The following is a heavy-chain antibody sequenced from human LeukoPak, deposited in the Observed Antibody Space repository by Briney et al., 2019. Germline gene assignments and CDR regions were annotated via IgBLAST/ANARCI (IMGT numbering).Heavy chain of an antibody. J-gene: IGHJ3*02. V-gene: IGHV3-53*01. CDR1: GFTVSSNY. D-gene: IGHD5-24*01. CDR2: IYSGGST. CDR3: ATGGVEMATTGAFDI. Sequence: GGSLRLSCAASGFTVSSNYMSWVRQAPGQGLEWVSVIYSGGSTYYADSVKGRFTISRDKSKNTLYLQMNSLRAEDTAVYYCATGGVEMATTGAFDIWGQGTMVTVSS.